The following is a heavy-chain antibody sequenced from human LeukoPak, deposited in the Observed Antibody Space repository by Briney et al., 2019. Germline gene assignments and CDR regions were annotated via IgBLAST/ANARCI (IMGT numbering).Heavy chain of an antibody. Sequence: GGSLRLSCAASGFTVSSNYMSWVRQAPGKGLEWVSVIYSGGSTYYADPVKGRFTISRDNSKNTLYLQMNSLRAEDTAVYYCARDEGLDAFDIWGQGTMVTVSS. CDR2: IYSGGST. CDR3: ARDEGLDAFDI. D-gene: IGHD5-12*01. V-gene: IGHV3-53*01. J-gene: IGHJ3*02. CDR1: GFTVSSNY.